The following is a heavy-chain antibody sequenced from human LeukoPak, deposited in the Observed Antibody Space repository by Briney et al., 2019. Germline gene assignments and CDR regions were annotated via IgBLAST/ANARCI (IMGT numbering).Heavy chain of an antibody. CDR3: ARADSSKWWGLDP. D-gene: IGHD2-21*02. J-gene: IGHJ5*02. V-gene: IGHV3-53*01. CDR1: GFNISKTY. Sequence: GGSLRLSCAASGFNISKTYLMWARQVPGKRLEWVSVTYAGGASWYGDFVEGRFTISRDNSKNTVHLQMSGLRGDDTAIYYCARADSSKWWGLDPWGQGTLVTVAS. CDR2: TYAGGAS.